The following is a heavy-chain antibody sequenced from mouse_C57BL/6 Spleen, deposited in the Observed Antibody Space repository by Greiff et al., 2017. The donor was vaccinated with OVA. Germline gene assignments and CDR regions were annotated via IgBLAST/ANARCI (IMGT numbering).Heavy chain of an antibody. D-gene: IGHD2-4*01. CDR2: IWTGGGT. Sequence: VKVVESGPGLVAPSQSLSITCTVSGFSLTSYAISWVRQPPGKGLEWLGVIWTGGGTNYNSALKSRLSISKDNSKSQVFLKLNSLQTDDTARYYCARRGEYDYDEVYFDYWGQGTTLTVSS. CDR3: ARRGEYDYDEVYFDY. J-gene: IGHJ2*01. V-gene: IGHV2-9-1*01. CDR1: GFSLTSYA.